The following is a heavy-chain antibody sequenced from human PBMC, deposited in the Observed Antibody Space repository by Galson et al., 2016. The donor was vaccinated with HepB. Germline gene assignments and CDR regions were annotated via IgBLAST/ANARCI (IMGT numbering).Heavy chain of an antibody. CDR3: ARPRGYSGYGWVDY. Sequence: QSGAEVTRPGESLRISCKGSGYSFSSYWIGWARQMPGKGLEWMGVIYPGDSDTKYRPSFQGQVTISADKSIGTAYLQWSSLKASDSAMYYCARPRGYSGYGWVDYWGQGTLVTVSS. J-gene: IGHJ4*02. CDR2: IYPGDSDT. D-gene: IGHD5-12*01. V-gene: IGHV5-51*01. CDR1: GYSFSSYW.